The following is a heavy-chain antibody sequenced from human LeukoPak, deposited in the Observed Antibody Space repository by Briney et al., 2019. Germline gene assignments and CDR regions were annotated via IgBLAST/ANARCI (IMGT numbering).Heavy chain of an antibody. D-gene: IGHD2-2*01. Sequence: GGSLRLSCAASEITFSGYAMSWGRQAPGKGLEWVSAISGSGGSTYYADSVKGRFTISRDNSKNTLYLQMNSLRAEDTAVYYCAKGLAYCSSTSCYSAFDYWGQGTLVTVSS. CDR3: AKGLAYCSSTSCYSAFDY. CDR1: EITFSGYA. CDR2: ISGSGGST. V-gene: IGHV3-23*01. J-gene: IGHJ4*02.